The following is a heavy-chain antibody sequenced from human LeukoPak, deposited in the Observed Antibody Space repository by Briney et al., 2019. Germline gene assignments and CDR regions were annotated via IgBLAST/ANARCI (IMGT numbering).Heavy chain of an antibody. CDR2: ISAYNGNT. Sequence: ASVKVSCKASGYTFTSYGISWVRQAPGQGLEWMGWISAYNGNTNYAQKLQGRVTMTTDTSTSTAYMELRSLRSEDTAVYYCARLFSWYYAYYYYYVDVWGEGTTVTVSS. CDR1: GYTFTSYG. CDR3: ARLFSWYYAYYYYYVDV. J-gene: IGHJ6*03. V-gene: IGHV1-18*01. D-gene: IGHD6-13*01.